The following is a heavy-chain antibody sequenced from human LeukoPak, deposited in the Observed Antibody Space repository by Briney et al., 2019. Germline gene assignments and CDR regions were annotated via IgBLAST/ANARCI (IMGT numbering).Heavy chain of an antibody. J-gene: IGHJ5*02. CDR2: ISGSGDSA. Sequence: GGSLRLSCAASGFTFNDYAMSWVRQAPGKGLEWVSAISGSGDSAYYADSVKGRFTISRDNSKNTLYLQMNSLRAEDTAVYYCAKGYSRGFWFDPWGQGTLVTVSS. D-gene: IGHD6-13*01. CDR3: AKGYSRGFWFDP. CDR1: GFTFNDYA. V-gene: IGHV3-23*01.